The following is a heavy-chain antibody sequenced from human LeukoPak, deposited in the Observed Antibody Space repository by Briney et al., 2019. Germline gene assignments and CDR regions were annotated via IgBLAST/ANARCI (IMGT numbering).Heavy chain of an antibody. CDR3: ARGRGVITFGGVIVRGFDY. Sequence: AGGSMRLSCAASGFSFGSYCMNWVRQAPGKGLEWVSYISVDSSTIYYADSVKGRFTISRDNAENSLFLQMNSLRAEDTAVYYCARGRGVITFGGVIVRGFDYWGQGTLVTVSS. CDR1: GFSFGSYC. D-gene: IGHD3-16*02. J-gene: IGHJ4*02. CDR2: ISVDSSTI. V-gene: IGHV3-48*04.